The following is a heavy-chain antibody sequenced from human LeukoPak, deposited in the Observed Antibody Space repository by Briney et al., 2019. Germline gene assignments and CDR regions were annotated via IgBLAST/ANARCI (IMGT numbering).Heavy chain of an antibody. CDR3: ARAAIKSYCGVDCYTTYFDY. V-gene: IGHV4-4*02. Sequence: NPSETLSLTCAVSGGSISSSNWWSWVRQPPGKGLEWIGEIYHSGRTNYNPALQSRATISVDKSKNQYSLRLNSVTAADTAVYYCARAAIKSYCGVDCYTTYFDYWGQGTLVTVSS. D-gene: IGHD2-21*02. J-gene: IGHJ4*02. CDR2: IYHSGRT. CDR1: GGSISSSNW.